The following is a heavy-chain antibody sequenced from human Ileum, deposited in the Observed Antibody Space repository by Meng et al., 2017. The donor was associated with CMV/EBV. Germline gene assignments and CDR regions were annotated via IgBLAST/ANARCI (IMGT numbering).Heavy chain of an antibody. CDR2: ISLGNGQT. V-gene: IGHV1-18*04. CDR3: ARDVWGFDY. D-gene: IGHD7-27*01. J-gene: IGHJ4*02. Sequence: QVHLLQSGAEGKQPAASVKISCQTSGYTSTDHNIGWVRQAPGQGIEWVGWISLGNGQTVYGHKLQGRVTVTTDTSTNTAYMELRNLRSDDTAMYYCARDVWGFDYWGQGTLVTVSS. CDR1: GYTSTDHN.